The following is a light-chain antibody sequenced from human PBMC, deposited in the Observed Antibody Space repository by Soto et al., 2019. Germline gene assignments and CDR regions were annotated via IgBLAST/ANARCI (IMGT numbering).Light chain of an antibody. CDR2: GNS. CDR1: SSNIGAGYD. Sequence: QSVLTQPPSVSGAPGQRVTISCTGSSSNIGAGYDVHWYQQLPGTAPKLLIYGNSNRPSGVPDRFSGSKSGTSASLAITGLQHEDESDYYSQSYDSSLSGYVFGAGTKLTVL. J-gene: IGLJ2*01. V-gene: IGLV1-40*01. CDR3: QSYDSSLSGYV.